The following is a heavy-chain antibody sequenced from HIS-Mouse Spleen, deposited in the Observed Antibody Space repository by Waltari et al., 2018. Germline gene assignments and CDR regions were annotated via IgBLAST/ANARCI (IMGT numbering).Heavy chain of an antibody. CDR1: GGSISSGGYY. CDR3: ARSPYYDVWSGYSDNWFDP. D-gene: IGHD3-3*01. CDR2: IYYSGGT. V-gene: IGHV4-31*03. Sequence: QVQLQESGPGLVKPSQTLSLTCTVSGGSISSGGYYWSWIRQHPGKGLEWIGYIYYSGGTVYTPVIKSRVTISVETSKNQFSRKLSSVTAADTAVYYCARSPYYDVWSGYSDNWFDPWGQGTLVTVSS. J-gene: IGHJ5*02.